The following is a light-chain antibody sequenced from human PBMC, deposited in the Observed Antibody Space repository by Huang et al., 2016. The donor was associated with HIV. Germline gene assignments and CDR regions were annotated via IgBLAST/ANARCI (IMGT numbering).Light chain of an antibody. V-gene: IGKV3-15*01. J-gene: IGKJ1*01. CDR2: DAS. Sequence: EIVMTQSPATLSVSPGERATLSCRASQNVNSNLAWYKQKPGQAPRLLIYDASTRATGIPARFSGSGSGTEFTLTISRLQSEDFAVYYCQQYNNWPRTFGQGTKVVIK. CDR1: QNVNSN. CDR3: QQYNNWPRT.